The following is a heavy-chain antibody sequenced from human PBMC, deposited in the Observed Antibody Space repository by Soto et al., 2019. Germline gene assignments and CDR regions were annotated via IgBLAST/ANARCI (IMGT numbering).Heavy chain of an antibody. D-gene: IGHD2-2*02. V-gene: IGHV3-23*01. J-gene: IGHJ5*02. Sequence: GGSLRLSCAASGFTFRNSGISWVRQAPGKGLQWVSSISDDAADTYYADSVKGRFTISRDNSKNTLYLQMNSLRAEDTAVYYCATLGYCSSTSCYTPAWGPGTLVTVSS. CDR2: ISDDAADT. CDR3: ATLGYCSSTSCYTPA. CDR1: GFTFRNSG.